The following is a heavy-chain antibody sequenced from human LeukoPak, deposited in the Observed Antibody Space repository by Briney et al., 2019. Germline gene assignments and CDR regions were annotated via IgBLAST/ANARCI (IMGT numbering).Heavy chain of an antibody. V-gene: IGHV1-18*01. Sequence: ASVKVSCKASGYTFTSYGISWVRQAPGRGLEWMGWISAYNGNTNYAQKLQGRVTMTTDTSTSTAYMELRSLRSDDTAVYYCARAAKGYSSSWYFDYWGQGTLVTVSS. CDR2: ISAYNGNT. CDR3: ARAAKGYSSSWYFDY. J-gene: IGHJ4*02. D-gene: IGHD6-13*01. CDR1: GYTFTSYG.